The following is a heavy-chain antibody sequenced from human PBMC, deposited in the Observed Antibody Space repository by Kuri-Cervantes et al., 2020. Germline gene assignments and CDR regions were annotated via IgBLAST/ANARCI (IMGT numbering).Heavy chain of an antibody. CDR3: ARAPSYYDILTGYYQPYYFDY. J-gene: IGHJ4*02. CDR2: IYYSGST. Sequence: SETLSLTCTVSGGSISSYYWSWIRQPPGKGLEWIGYIYYSGSTNYNPSLKSRVTISVDRSKNQFSLKLSSVTAADTAVYYCARAPSYYDILTGYYQPYYFDYWGQGTLVTVSS. V-gene: IGHV4-59*12. D-gene: IGHD3-9*01. CDR1: GGSISSYY.